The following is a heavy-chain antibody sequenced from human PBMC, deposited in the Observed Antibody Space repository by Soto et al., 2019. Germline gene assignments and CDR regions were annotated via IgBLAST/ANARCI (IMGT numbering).Heavy chain of an antibody. D-gene: IGHD6-19*01. CDR3: AVAGYSSGWDGSGDY. CDR1: GFTFSSYS. Sequence: EVQLVESGGGLVKPGGSLRLSCAASGFTFSSYSMNWVRQAPGKGLEWVSSISSSSSNIYYAVSEKGRFTISRDNAKDSLELQMNRLGAADTAVYYCAVAGYSSGWDGSGDYWGQGTLVTVSS. CDR2: ISSSSSNI. J-gene: IGHJ4*02. V-gene: IGHV3-21*01.